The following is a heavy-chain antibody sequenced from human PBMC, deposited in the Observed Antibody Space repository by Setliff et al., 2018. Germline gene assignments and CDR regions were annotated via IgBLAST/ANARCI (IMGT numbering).Heavy chain of an antibody. CDR1: GYTFTNYG. D-gene: IGHD2-2*01. CDR3: ARGPPDFVVVPAAAKFDY. J-gene: IGHJ4*02. Sequence: ASVKVSCKASGYTFTNYGISWVRQAPGQGLEWMGWISASNGNTNSAQKLQGRVTMTTDTSTSTAYMELRSLRSDDTAVYYCARGPPDFVVVPAAAKFDYWGPGTLVTVS. V-gene: IGHV1-18*01. CDR2: ISASNGNT.